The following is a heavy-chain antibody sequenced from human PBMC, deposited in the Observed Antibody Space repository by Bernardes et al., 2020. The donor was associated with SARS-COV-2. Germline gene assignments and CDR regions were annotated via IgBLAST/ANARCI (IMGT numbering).Heavy chain of an antibody. CDR3: ARHGSSSWHLDY. Sequence: GGSLRLSCAASGFTFSSYSMNWVRQAPGKGLEWVSSISSSSSYIYYADSVKGRFTISRDNAKNSLYLQMNSLRAEDTAVYYCARHGSSSWHLDYWGQGTLVTVSS. CDR1: GFTFSSYS. V-gene: IGHV3-21*01. CDR2: ISSSSSYI. D-gene: IGHD6-13*01. J-gene: IGHJ4*02.